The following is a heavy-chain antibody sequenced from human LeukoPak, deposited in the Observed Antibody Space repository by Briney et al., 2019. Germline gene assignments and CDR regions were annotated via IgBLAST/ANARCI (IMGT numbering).Heavy chain of an antibody. Sequence: PSETLSLTCAVSGVSFSTYYWSWIRQSPEKGLEWIGEVNHSGYTNLNPSLKSRVTISVDTSKNQFSLKLSSLTAADTAVYYCARQLYGSDYWGQGTLVTVSS. D-gene: IGHD4-17*01. CDR3: ARQLYGSDY. V-gene: IGHV4-34*01. CDR1: GVSFSTYY. J-gene: IGHJ4*02. CDR2: VNHSGYT.